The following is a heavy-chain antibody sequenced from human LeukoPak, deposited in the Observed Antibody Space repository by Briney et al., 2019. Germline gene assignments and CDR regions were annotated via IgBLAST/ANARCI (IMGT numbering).Heavy chain of an antibody. Sequence: SETLSLTCAVYGESFSGYYWNWIRQPPGKGLEWIGSIYYSGSTYYNPSLKSRVTISVDTSKNQFSLKLSSVTAADTAVYYCARENVVAVAGTKVNWFDPWGQGTLVTVSS. V-gene: IGHV4-34*11. CDR2: IYYSGST. J-gene: IGHJ5*02. CDR3: ARENVVAVAGTKVNWFDP. CDR1: GESFSGYY. D-gene: IGHD6-19*01.